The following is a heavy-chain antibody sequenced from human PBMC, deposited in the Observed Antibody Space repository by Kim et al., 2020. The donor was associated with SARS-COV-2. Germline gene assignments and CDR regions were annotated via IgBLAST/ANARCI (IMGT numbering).Heavy chain of an antibody. CDR1: GYSFTDYF. Sequence: ASVKVSCKASGYSFTDYFIHWVRQAPGQGLEWVAWISPDSGGTNYAQKFQDRVTMTRDTSINTTYMELRSLRSDDTAAYFCARGDTVVASRYYYAMDVWPRDHGHRLL. CDR3: ARGDTVVASRYYYAMDV. J-gene: IGHJ6*02. CDR2: ISPDSGGT. D-gene: IGHD5-18*01. V-gene: IGHV1-2*02.